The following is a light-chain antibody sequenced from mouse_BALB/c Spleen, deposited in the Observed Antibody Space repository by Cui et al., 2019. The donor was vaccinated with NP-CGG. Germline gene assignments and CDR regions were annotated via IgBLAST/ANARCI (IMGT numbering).Light chain of an antibody. J-gene: IGLJ1*01. CDR2: GTN. CDR3: ALWYSNHWV. V-gene: IGLV1*01. Sequence: QTIVTQESALITSPGETVTLTCRSSTGAVTTSNYANWVQEKPDHLFTGLIGGTNNRAPGVPARFSGSLIGDKAALTITGAQTEDEAIYFCALWYSNHWVFGGGTKLNVL. CDR1: TGAVTTSNY.